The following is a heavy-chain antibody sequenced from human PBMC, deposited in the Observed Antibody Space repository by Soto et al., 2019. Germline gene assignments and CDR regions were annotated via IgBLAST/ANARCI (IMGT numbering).Heavy chain of an antibody. J-gene: IGHJ4*02. CDR1: GFTFSSYA. V-gene: IGHV3-30-3*01. D-gene: IGHD3-9*01. CDR3: ARGRPPAGPSVFLPSTAYPKYIFSY. CDR2: ISYDGSNK. Sequence: LRLSCAASGFTFSSYAMHWVRQAPGKGLEWVAVISYDGSNKYYADSVKGRFTISRDNSKNTLYLQMNSLRAEDTAVYYCARGRPPAGPSVFLPSTAYPKYIFSYWGQG.